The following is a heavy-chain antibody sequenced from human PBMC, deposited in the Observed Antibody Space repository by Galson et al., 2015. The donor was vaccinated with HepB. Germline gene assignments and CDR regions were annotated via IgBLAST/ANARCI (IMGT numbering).Heavy chain of an antibody. CDR1: GGSFSGYY. V-gene: IGHV4-34*01. J-gene: IGHJ4*02. D-gene: IGHD5-12*01. Sequence: ETLSLTCAVYGGSFSGYYWSWIRQPPGKGLEWIGEINHSGSTNYNPSLKSRVTISVDTSKNQFSLKLSSVTAADTAVYYCARGRSPTLRQRGYFDYWGQGTLVTVSS. CDR2: INHSGST. CDR3: ARGRSPTLRQRGYFDY.